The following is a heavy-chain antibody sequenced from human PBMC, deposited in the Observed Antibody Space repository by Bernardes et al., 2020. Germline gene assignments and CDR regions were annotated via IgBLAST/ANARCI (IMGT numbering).Heavy chain of an antibody. J-gene: IGHJ3*02. D-gene: IGHD1-1*01. CDR2: ISSSSIYI. V-gene: IGHV3-21*01. CDR1: GFTFSRAS. Sequence: GGSLLLSCAASGFTFSRASMNWVRQAPGKGLEWVSSISSSSIYIYYADSVKGRFTISRDNAKNSLYLQMNSLRAEDTAVYYCARGEFPGAFDIWGQGTMVTVSS. CDR3: ARGEFPGAFDI.